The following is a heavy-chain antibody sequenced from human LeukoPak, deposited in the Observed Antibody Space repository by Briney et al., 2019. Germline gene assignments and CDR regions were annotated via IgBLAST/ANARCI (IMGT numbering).Heavy chain of an antibody. CDR3: ARGVVPAARVAFDI. Sequence: LRLSCAASGFIVSSNYMSWIRQHPGKGLEWIGYIYYSGSTYYNPSLKSRVTISVDTSKNQFSLKLSSVTAADTAVYYCARGVVPAARVAFDIWGQGTMVTVSS. V-gene: IGHV4-31*02. CDR1: GFIVSSNY. D-gene: IGHD2-2*01. J-gene: IGHJ3*02. CDR2: IYYSGST.